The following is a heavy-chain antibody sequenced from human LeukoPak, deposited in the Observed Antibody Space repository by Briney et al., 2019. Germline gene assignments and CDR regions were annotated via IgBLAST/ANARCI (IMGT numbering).Heavy chain of an antibody. Sequence: SETLSLTYAVSGGSISSGGYSWSWIRQPPGKGLEWIGYIYHSGSTYYNPSLKSRVTISVDRSKNQFSLKLSSVTAADTAVYYCARGSRCSSTSCYGPPDYWGQGTLVTVSS. CDR2: IYHSGST. J-gene: IGHJ4*02. CDR3: ARGSRCSSTSCYGPPDY. CDR1: GGSISSGGYS. V-gene: IGHV4-30-2*01. D-gene: IGHD2-2*01.